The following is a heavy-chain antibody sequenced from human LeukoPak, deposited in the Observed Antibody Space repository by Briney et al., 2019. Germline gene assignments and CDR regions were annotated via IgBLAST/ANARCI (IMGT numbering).Heavy chain of an antibody. D-gene: IGHD3-22*01. V-gene: IGHV3-48*01. Sequence: GGSLRLSCAASGFTFSSYSMNWVRRAPGKGLEWVSYISSSSSTIYYADSVKGRFTISRDNAKNSLYLQMNSLRAEDTAVYYCARDSSSRLGPDSSGYYDYFDYWGQGTLVTVSS. J-gene: IGHJ4*02. CDR1: GFTFSSYS. CDR3: ARDSSSRLGPDSSGYYDYFDY. CDR2: ISSSSSTI.